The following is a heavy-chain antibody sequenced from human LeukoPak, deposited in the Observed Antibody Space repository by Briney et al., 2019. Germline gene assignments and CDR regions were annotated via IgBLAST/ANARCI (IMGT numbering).Heavy chain of an antibody. D-gene: IGHD2-8*01. CDR3: ARGDRYCTDANCYFSFDY. CDR2: ITYDGSNK. V-gene: IGHV3-30*03. J-gene: IGHJ4*02. CDR1: GFTFSSYG. Sequence: GRSLRLSCAASGFTFSSYGMHWVRQAPGKGLEWVAGITYDGSNKYSVDSVKGRFTISRDNSKNTLYLQMNSLRPEDTAVYYCARGDRYCTDANCYFSFDYWGQGTLVTVSS.